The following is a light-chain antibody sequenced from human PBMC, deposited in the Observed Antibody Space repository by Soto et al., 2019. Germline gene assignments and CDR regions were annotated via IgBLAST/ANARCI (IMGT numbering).Light chain of an antibody. V-gene: IGKV1-5*01. J-gene: IGKJ1*01. CDR2: DAS. Sequence: DIQMTQSPSTLSASVGDRVTITCRASQSISSWLAWYQQKPGIAPKLLIYDASSLESGVPSRFSGSGSGTEFTLTISTLQPDDFATYYCQQYNTYSWTFGPGTKVDIK. CDR3: QQYNTYSWT. CDR1: QSISSW.